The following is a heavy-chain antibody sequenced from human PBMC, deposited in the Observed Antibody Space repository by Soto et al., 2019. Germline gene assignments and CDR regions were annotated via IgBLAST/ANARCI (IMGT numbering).Heavy chain of an antibody. J-gene: IGHJ6*02. CDR3: AHSRCGGDCLQTYSSHYYYGMDV. V-gene: IGHV2-5*02. D-gene: IGHD2-21*02. Sequence: GPTLVNPTQALTLTCTFSGFSLDTGGLGVGWIRQPPGKALEWLALIYWDNDKRYSPSLKSRLTITKDTPKNQVVLTMTNMDPVDTATYYCAHSRCGGDCLQTYSSHYYYGMDVWGQGTTVTSP. CDR1: GFSLDTGGLG. CDR2: IYWDNDK.